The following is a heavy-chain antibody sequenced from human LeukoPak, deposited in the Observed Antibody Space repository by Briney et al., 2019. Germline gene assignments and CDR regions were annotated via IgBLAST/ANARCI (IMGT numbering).Heavy chain of an antibody. CDR1: GGTFSSYA. D-gene: IGHD5-12*01. Sequence: ASVKVSCKASGGTFSSYAISWVRQAPGQGLEWMGRIIPILGIANYAQKFQGRVTITADKSTSTAYMELSSLRSEDTAVYYCARTDSGYEIFDYWGQGTLVTVSS. J-gene: IGHJ4*02. CDR3: ARTDSGYEIFDY. V-gene: IGHV1-69*04. CDR2: IIPILGIA.